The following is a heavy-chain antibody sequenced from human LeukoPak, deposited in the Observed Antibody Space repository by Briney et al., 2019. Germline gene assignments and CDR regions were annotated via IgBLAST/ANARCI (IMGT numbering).Heavy chain of an antibody. CDR1: GGSISSTGNF. V-gene: IGHV4-39*02. D-gene: IGHD3-10*01. Sequence: PSETLSLTCTVSGGSISSTGNFWGWIRQPTGKGLEWIASIYYSGTTYYNPSLKSRVTVSVDTSKSHFSLRLSSLTAADTAVYYCARVAPFGFGDYCGVDVWGQGTTVTVSS. CDR3: ARVAPFGFGDYCGVDV. J-gene: IGHJ6*02. CDR2: IYYSGTT.